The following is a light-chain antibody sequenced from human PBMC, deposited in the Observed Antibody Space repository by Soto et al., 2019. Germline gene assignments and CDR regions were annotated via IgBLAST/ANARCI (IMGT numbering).Light chain of an antibody. CDR3: AEWDDSLNGYV. CDR2: SND. CDR1: SSNIGSNS. J-gene: IGLJ1*01. Sequence: QSVLTQPPSASGTPGQRVTISCSGSSSNIGSNSVNWYQQLPGTAPKLLIYSNDRRPSGVPDRFSGSKSGTSASLAISGLQSEDEADYYCAEWDDSLNGYVFGTG. V-gene: IGLV1-44*01.